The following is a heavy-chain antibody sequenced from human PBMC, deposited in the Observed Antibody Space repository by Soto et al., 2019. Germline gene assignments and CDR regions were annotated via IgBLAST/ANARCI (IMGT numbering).Heavy chain of an antibody. Sequence: EVQLVESGGGLVQPGGSLRLSCAASGFTFSSYWIHWVRQAPGKGLVWVSRIGSDGSPTRYADSVKGRFTISRDNAKNTLYLQMSSLRAEVTAVYYCARGRGYGDYFYVDYWGQGTLVTVSS. CDR2: IGSDGSPT. CDR1: GFTFSSYW. D-gene: IGHD4-17*01. J-gene: IGHJ4*02. CDR3: ARGRGYGDYFYVDY. V-gene: IGHV3-74*01.